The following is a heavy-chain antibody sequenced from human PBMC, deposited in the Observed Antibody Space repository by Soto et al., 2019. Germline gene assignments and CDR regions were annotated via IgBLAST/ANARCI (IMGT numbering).Heavy chain of an antibody. Sequence: QITLKESGPSLVKPTQTLTLTCTFSGFSLSTGGVGVGWIRQPPGKALEWPALIYWDDDKRYSPSLRSRLTVTKDTSKNQVVLTMTNMDPVDTATYYCAHSRCGGDCLQSYSSHYYYGMDVWGQGTTVTVSS. J-gene: IGHJ6*02. D-gene: IGHD2-21*02. CDR3: AHSRCGGDCLQSYSSHYYYGMDV. CDR2: IYWDDDK. V-gene: IGHV2-5*02. CDR1: GFSLSTGGVG.